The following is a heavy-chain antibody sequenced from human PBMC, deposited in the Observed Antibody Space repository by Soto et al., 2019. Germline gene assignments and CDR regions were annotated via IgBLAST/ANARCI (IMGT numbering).Heavy chain of an antibody. V-gene: IGHV3-9*01. CDR2: ISWNSGSI. J-gene: IGHJ4*02. CDR1: GFTFDDYA. CDR3: AKDGIAVAAWGYYFDY. Sequence: GGSVRLSCAASGFTFDDYAMHWVRQAPGKGLEWVSGISWNSGSIGYADSVKGRFTISRDNAKNSLYLQMNSLRAEDTALYYCAKDGIAVAAWGYYFDYWGQGTLVTVSS. D-gene: IGHD6-19*01.